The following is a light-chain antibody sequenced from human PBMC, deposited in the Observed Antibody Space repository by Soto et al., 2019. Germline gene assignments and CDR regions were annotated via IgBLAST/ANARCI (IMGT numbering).Light chain of an antibody. Sequence: IVMTQSPDSLSVSLCERATINCKSSQSILYSSNNKNYIAWYQQRPGQTPSLLIYGASTRATGIPDRFSGSGSGTHFTLTISRLEPGDFAVYYCQHFGVPTFTFGQGTRLEI. J-gene: IGKJ5*01. CDR1: QSILYSSNNKNY. CDR3: QHFGVPTFT. CDR2: GAS. V-gene: IGKV4-1*01.